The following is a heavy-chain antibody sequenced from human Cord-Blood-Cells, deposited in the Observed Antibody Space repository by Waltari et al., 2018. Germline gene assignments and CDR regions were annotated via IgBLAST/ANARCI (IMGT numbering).Heavy chain of an antibody. J-gene: IGHJ4*02. CDR1: GYSTSRGYY. V-gene: IGHV4-38-2*01. D-gene: IGHD3-22*01. CDR2: IYHSGST. Sequence: QVQLQESGPGLVKPSETLSLTCAVSGYSTSRGYYWGWIRQPPGKGLEWIGSIYHSGSTYYNPSLKSRVTISVDTSKNQFSLKLSSVTAADTAVYYCARGYYYDSSGYWPAIPYDYWGQGTLVTVSS. CDR3: ARGYYYDSSGYWPAIPYDY.